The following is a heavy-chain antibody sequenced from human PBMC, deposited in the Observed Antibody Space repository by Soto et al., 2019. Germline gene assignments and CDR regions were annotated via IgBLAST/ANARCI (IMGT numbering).Heavy chain of an antibody. Sequence: QVQLVESGGGVVQPGRSLRLSCGTSGFSFSSYVLHWVRQAPGKGLEWVAVLSYYERDKYYADSVKGRFTISRDNSKNTLYLQMNSLRAEDTAVYYCAREGSGDAYNAGGAMGYWGQGTLVTVSS. CDR2: LSYYERDK. D-gene: IGHD5-18*01. V-gene: IGHV3-30*03. J-gene: IGHJ4*02. CDR1: GFSFSSYV. CDR3: AREGSGDAYNAGGAMGY.